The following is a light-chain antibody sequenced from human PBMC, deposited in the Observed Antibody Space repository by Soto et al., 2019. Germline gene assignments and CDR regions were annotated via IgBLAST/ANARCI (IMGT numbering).Light chain of an antibody. V-gene: IGLV2-14*01. CDR1: SSDVGGYNY. Sequence: QSVLTQPASVSGSPGQSITISCTGTSSDVGGYNYVSWYQQHPGKAPKLMIYXVSXRPSGVSNRFSXSKSGNTXSLTISGXXXXXXXXYYCSSYTSSSTLYVFGTGTKLTVL. J-gene: IGLJ1*01. CDR2: XVS. CDR3: SSYTSSSTLYV.